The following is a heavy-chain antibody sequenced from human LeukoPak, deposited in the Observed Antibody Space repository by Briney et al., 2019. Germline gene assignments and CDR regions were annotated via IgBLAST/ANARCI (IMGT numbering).Heavy chain of an antibody. CDR1: GFAVSRKY. CDR3: ARVSHLGDCSSTSCPNWFDP. Sequence: PGGSLRLSCAASGFAVSRKYMSWVRQAPEKGLEWVSAIYGGGSTYYADSVKGRFTISRDNSKNTLFLQMNSLRAEDTAVYYCARVSHLGDCSSTSCPNWFDPWGQGTLVTVSS. CDR2: IYGGGST. D-gene: IGHD2-2*01. J-gene: IGHJ5*02. V-gene: IGHV3-66*01.